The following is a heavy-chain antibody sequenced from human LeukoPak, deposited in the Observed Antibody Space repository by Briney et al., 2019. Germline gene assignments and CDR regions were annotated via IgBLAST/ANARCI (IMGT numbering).Heavy chain of an antibody. CDR2: IDHAGST. CDR3: ARGRVSSSSWQSVYYYYLYMDV. Sequence: SSETLSLTCSVSGDSITYFYWSWIRQAAGKGLEWIGYIDHAGSTNYNPSLNSRVTISRDTSTNHFSLKLSSVTAADTAVYFCARGRVSSSSWQSVYYYYLYMDVWGKGSTVTVSS. D-gene: IGHD6-13*01. J-gene: IGHJ6*03. CDR1: GDSITYFY. V-gene: IGHV4-59*01.